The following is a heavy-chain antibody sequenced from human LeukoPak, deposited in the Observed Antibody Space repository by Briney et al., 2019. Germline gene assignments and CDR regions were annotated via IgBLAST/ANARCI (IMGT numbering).Heavy chain of an antibody. CDR2: TFYSGST. CDR1: GGSISGYY. D-gene: IGHD3-16*01. CDR3: ARDPPSYDLGDRWSFDI. J-gene: IGHJ3*02. Sequence: SETLSLTCSVSGGSISGYYWSWIRQPPGKGLEWIGYTFYSGSTNYNPSLKSRVTMSVDTSKNQFSLKLSSVTAADTAVYYCARDPPSYDLGDRWSFDIWGQGTMVTVSS. V-gene: IGHV4-59*12.